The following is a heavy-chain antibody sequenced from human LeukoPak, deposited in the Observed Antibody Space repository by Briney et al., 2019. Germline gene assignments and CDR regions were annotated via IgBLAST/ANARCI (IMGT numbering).Heavy chain of an antibody. Sequence: SQTLSLTCTVSGGSISSGDYYWSWIRQPPGKGLEWIGYIYYSGSTYYNPSLKSRVTISVDTSKNQFSLELSSVTAADTAVYYCARARASPCTNGVCYTRYYFDYWGQGTLVTVSS. CDR3: ARARASPCTNGVCYTRYYFDY. CDR2: IYYSGST. V-gene: IGHV4-30-4*01. CDR1: GGSISSGDYY. D-gene: IGHD2-8*01. J-gene: IGHJ4*02.